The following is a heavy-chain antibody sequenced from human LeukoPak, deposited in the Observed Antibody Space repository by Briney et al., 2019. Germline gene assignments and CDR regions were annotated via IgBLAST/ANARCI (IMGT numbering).Heavy chain of an antibody. V-gene: IGHV4-4*07. Sequence: PSETLSLTCTVTGDSMGTYYWSFIRQPAGKGLEWIGRIHTSGTTWYNPSLKSRVTISVDTSKNQFSLKLSSVTAADTAVYYCARHNLGEWLVTFDYWGQGTLVTVSS. CDR1: GDSMGTYY. CDR3: ARHNLGEWLVTFDY. CDR2: IHTSGTT. J-gene: IGHJ4*02. D-gene: IGHD6-19*01.